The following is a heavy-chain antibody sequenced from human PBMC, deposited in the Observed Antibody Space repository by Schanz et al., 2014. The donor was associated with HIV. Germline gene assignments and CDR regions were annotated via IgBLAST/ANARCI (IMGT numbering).Heavy chain of an antibody. CDR3: AKDEGGGYYYYGMDV. V-gene: IGHV3-30*18. CDR2: ISYDGTNE. CDR1: GFTFSSYG. J-gene: IGHJ6*02. Sequence: QGQLVQSGGGVVQPGRSLRLSCAASGFTFSSYGMHWVRQAPGKGLEWVAVISYDGTNEYYADSVKGRFTVSRDNSKNTLYLQMNSLRAEDTAVYYCAKDEGGGYYYYGMDVWGQGTTVTVSS. D-gene: IGHD3-16*01.